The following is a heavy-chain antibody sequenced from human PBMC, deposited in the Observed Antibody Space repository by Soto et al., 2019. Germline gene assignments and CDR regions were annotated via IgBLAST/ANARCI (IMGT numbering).Heavy chain of an antibody. CDR1: GFTFSNFW. J-gene: IGHJ6*02. D-gene: IGHD6-6*01. V-gene: IGHV3-7*03. CDR2: IKGDGSAT. Sequence: GESLKISCAASGFTFSNFWMSWARQAPGKGLEWVANIKGDGSATQYVASVEGRFTISRDNAKYSLYLQMNSLRVEDTALYYCVIPTRSVRGMGVWGQGTTVTVSS. CDR3: VIPTRSVRGMGV.